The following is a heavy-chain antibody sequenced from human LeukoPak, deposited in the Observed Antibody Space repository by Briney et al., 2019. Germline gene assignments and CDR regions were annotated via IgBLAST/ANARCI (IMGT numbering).Heavy chain of an antibody. Sequence: GGSLRLFCGASGFTFSSYSTNWVRQPPGKGPVWVSYISSDDTTIYYADSVKGRFTISRDNAKNSLYLQMNSLRDEDTAVYYCARDMWAPKWHFGLWGRGTLVTVSS. CDR2: ISSDDTTI. V-gene: IGHV3-48*02. D-gene: IGHD1-26*01. CDR3: ARDMWAPKWHFGL. CDR1: GFTFSSYS. J-gene: IGHJ2*01.